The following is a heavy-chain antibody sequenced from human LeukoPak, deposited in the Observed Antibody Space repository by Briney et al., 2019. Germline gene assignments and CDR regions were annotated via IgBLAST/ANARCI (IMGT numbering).Heavy chain of an antibody. V-gene: IGHV4-61*01. D-gene: IGHD2-15*01. CDR1: AGSVSSGTSY. CDR3: GRNDVPYSA. Sequence: PSETLSLTCTVSAGSVSSGTSYWSWTRQPPGNGLEWIGYIYYSRCTKYNPSLNRPVTISIHKTNNQFSLKSNAATAADTARYCCGRNDVPYSAWGQGTLVTVSS. CDR2: IYYSRCT. J-gene: IGHJ5*02.